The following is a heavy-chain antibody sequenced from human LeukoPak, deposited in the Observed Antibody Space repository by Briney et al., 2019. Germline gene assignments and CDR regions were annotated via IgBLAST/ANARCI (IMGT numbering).Heavy chain of an antibody. CDR3: ARDNEIGEKNFDY. J-gene: IGHJ4*02. D-gene: IGHD3-10*01. Sequence: GGSLRLSCAASGFTFSNFGMHWVRQAPGKGLEWVAVISDDGSNIHYADSVKGRFTISRDNSKNTLYLQMNSLRAEDTAVYYCARDNEIGEKNFDYWGQGTLVTVSS. CDR2: ISDDGSNI. CDR1: GFTFSNFG. V-gene: IGHV3-30*03.